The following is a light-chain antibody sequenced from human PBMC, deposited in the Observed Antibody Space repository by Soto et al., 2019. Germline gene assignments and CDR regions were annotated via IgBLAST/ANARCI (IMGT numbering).Light chain of an antibody. CDR2: SAS. J-gene: IGKJ4*01. Sequence: DIQMTQSPSTLSASVGDRVTITCRASQNIRSWLAWYQQKPGKAPELLIYSASGLESGVPSRFSGSGFGTEFTLTICSLQPADFATYYCQEYNGNSGLTFGGGTKLEIK. CDR3: QEYNGNSGLT. V-gene: IGKV1-5*03. CDR1: QNIRSW.